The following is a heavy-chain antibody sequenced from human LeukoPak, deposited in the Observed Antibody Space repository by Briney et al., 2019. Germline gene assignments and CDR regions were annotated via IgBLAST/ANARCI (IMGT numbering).Heavy chain of an antibody. CDR2: IYYSGST. CDR3: ARGSGSWDDAFDI. D-gene: IGHD1-26*01. V-gene: IGHV4-59*01. J-gene: IGHJ3*02. CDR1: GGSISSYY. Sequence: SETLSLTCTVSGGSISSYYWSWIRQPPGKGLEWIGYIYYSGSTNYNPSLKSRVTISVDTSKNQFSLKLSSVTAADTAVYYCARGSGSWDDAFDIWGQGTMVTVSS.